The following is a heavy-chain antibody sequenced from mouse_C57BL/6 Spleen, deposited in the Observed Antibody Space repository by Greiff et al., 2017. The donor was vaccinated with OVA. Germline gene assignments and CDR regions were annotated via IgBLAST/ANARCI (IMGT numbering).Heavy chain of an antibody. CDR1: GYSFTGYY. CDR2: INPSTGGT. J-gene: IGHJ4*01. Sequence: EVQVVESGPELVKPGASVKISCKASGYSFTGYYMNWVKQSPEKSLEWIGEINPSTGGTTYNQKFKAKATLTVDKSSSTAYMQLKSLTSEDSAVYYCARWAGRNYYAMDYWGQGTSVTVSS. D-gene: IGHD6-1*01. V-gene: IGHV1-42*01. CDR3: ARWAGRNYYAMDY.